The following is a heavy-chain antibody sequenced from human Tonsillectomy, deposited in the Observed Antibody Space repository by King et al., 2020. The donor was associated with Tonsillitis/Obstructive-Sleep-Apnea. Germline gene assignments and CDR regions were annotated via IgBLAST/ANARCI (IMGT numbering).Heavy chain of an antibody. Sequence: TLKESGPTLVKPTQTLTLTYTFSGFSLSTSGVGVGWIRQPPGKALEWLALIYWDDDKRYSPSLKSRLTITKDTSKNQVVLTMTNMDPVDTATYYCAHATTYYDFWSGYSAEYFQHWGQGTLVTVSS. CDR1: GFSLSTSGVG. V-gene: IGHV2-5*02. CDR3: AHATTYYDFWSGYSAEYFQH. J-gene: IGHJ1*01. D-gene: IGHD3-3*01. CDR2: IYWDDDK.